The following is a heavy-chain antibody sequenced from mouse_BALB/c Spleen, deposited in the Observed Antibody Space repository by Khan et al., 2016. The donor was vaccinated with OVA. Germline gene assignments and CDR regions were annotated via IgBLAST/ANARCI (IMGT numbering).Heavy chain of an antibody. CDR3: ARPPYFSYAMDN. CDR1: GHTFTNFG. D-gene: IGHD2-10*01. V-gene: IGHV9-3-1*01. CDR2: INTYTGEP. J-gene: IGHJ4*01. Sequence: QIQLVQSGPELKKPGETVKISCKASGHTFTNFGMNWVTQAPGKGLKWMGWINTYTGEPTYADDFNGRFAFSLEASASTAYLQINNLTNEDTATYFCARPPYFSYAMDNWGQGTSVTVSS.